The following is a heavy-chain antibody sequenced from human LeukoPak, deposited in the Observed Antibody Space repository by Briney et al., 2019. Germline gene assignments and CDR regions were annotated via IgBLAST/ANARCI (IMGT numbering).Heavy chain of an antibody. V-gene: IGHV5-51*01. CDR1: GYSFTNYW. J-gene: IGHJ6*02. Sequence: PGDSLKISCKGSGYSFTNYWIAWVRRMPGKGLEWMGSIYPGDSDARYSPSFQGQVTISADKSISTVYLHWSSLEASDTATYYCARHSGTGWYVSAAFVYYYGMDLWGQGATVTVSS. D-gene: IGHD6-19*01. CDR3: ARHSGTGWYVSAAFVYYYGMDL. CDR2: IYPGDSDA.